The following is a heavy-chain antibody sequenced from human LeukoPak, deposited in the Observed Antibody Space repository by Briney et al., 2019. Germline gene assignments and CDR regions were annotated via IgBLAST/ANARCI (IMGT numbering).Heavy chain of an antibody. Sequence: GGTLRLSRAASGFTFSSYTMNWVRQAPGKGLEWVSSISSSSSYIYYADSVKGRFTISRDNAKNSLYLQMNSLRAEDTAVYYCARDWYHAIDYWGQGTLVTVSS. CDR3: ARDWYHAIDY. J-gene: IGHJ4*02. D-gene: IGHD2-2*01. V-gene: IGHV3-21*01. CDR1: GFTFSSYT. CDR2: ISSSSSYI.